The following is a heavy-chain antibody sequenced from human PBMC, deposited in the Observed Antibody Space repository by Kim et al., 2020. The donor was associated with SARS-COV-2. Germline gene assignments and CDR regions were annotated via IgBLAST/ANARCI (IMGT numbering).Heavy chain of an antibody. J-gene: IGHJ6*02. Sequence: RFTISRDNAKNSLYLQMNSLRAEDTAVYYCARRLRDMVRAHVVYYGMDVWGQGTTVTVSS. CDR3: ARRLRDMVRAHVVYYGMDV. D-gene: IGHD3-10*01. V-gene: IGHV3-11*06.